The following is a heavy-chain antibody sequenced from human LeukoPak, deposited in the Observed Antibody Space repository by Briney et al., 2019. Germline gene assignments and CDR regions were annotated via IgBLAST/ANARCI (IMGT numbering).Heavy chain of an antibody. V-gene: IGHV3-74*01. CDR1: GFTFSIYW. J-gene: IGHJ3*01. CDR3: VGWELPN. Sequence: QPGGSLRLYCVASGFTFSIYWVHWVRQARGRGLVWVSGINSDGSTTHYADSVKALFTISRQYAKNTLYLQMNSLRVEDTAVYYCVGWELPNWGPGTMVAASS. CDR2: INSDGSTT. D-gene: IGHD1-26*01.